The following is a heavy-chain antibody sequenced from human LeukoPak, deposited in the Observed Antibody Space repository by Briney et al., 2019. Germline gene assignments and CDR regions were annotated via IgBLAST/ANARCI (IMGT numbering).Heavy chain of an antibody. J-gene: IGHJ5*02. V-gene: IGHV4-59*01. CDR1: GGSISSYY. CDR3: ARGLTYYDFWSGSGALDP. CDR2: IYYSGST. D-gene: IGHD3-3*01. Sequence: SETLSLTCTVSGGSISSYYWSRIRQPPGKGLEWIGYIYYSGSTNYNPSLKSRVTISVDTSKNQFSLKLSSVTAADTAVYYCARGLTYYDFWSGSGALDPWGQGTLVTVSS.